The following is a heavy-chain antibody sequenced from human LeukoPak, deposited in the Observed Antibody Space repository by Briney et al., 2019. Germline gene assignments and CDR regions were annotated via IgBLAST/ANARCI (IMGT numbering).Heavy chain of an antibody. Sequence: GRSLRLSCAASGFTFSSYCMHWVRQAPGKGLEWVAVISYDGSNKYYADSVKGRFTISRDNSKNTLYLQMNSLRAEDTAVYYCAKELVYYDSSGYYEGDYWGQGTLVTVSS. CDR3: AKELVYYDSSGYYEGDY. CDR1: GFTFSSYC. V-gene: IGHV3-30*18. J-gene: IGHJ4*02. D-gene: IGHD3-22*01. CDR2: ISYDGSNK.